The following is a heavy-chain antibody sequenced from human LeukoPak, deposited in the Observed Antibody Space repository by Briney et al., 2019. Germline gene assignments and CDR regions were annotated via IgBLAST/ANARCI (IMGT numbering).Heavy chain of an antibody. CDR2: INHSGST. CDR1: GGSFSGYY. CDR3: ARAKYQLLALDC. Sequence: SETLSLTCAVYGGSFSGYYWSWIRQPPWKGLEWIGEINHSGSTNYNPSLKSRVTISVDTSKNQFSLKLSSVTAADMAVYYCARAKYQLLALDCWGQGTLVTVSS. D-gene: IGHD2-2*01. V-gene: IGHV4-34*01. J-gene: IGHJ4*02.